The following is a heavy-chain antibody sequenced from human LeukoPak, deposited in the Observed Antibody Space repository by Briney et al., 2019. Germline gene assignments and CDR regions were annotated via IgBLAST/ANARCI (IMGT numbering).Heavy chain of an antibody. V-gene: IGHV3-43*02. D-gene: IGHD6-13*01. J-gene: IGHJ5*02. CDR3: AKDLSAFGTSWFDP. CDR1: GFTFDDYA. CDR2: ISGDGGST. Sequence: PGGSLRLSCAASGFTFDDYAMHWVRQAPGKGLEWVSLISGDGGSTYYADFVKGRFTISRDNNKNSLYLQMDSLRTEDTALYYCAKDLSAFGTSWFDPWGQGTLVTVSS.